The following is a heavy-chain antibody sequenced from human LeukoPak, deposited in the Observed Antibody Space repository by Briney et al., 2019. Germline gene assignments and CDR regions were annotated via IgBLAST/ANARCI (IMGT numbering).Heavy chain of an antibody. V-gene: IGHV1-46*01. J-gene: IGHJ6*02. CDR2: INPSGGST. CDR3: AREVWTTVQNRHYYYGMDV. Sequence: ASVKVSCKASGYTFTSYYMHWVRQAPGQGLEWMGIINPSGGSTSYAQKFQGRVTMTRDTSTSTVYMELSSLRSEDTAVYYCAREVWTTVQNRHYYYGMDVWGQGTTVTVSS. CDR1: GYTFTSYY. D-gene: IGHD4-11*01.